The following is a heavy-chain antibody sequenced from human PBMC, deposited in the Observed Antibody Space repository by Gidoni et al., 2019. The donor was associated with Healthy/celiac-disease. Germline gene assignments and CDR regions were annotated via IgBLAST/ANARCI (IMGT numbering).Heavy chain of an antibody. J-gene: IGHJ4*02. V-gene: IGHV3-11*06. D-gene: IGHD3-3*01. Sequence: QVQLVESGGGLVKPGGSLRLSCAASGFPFSDYYMSWIRQAPGKGLEWVSDISSSSSYTNYADSVKGRFTISRDNAKNSLYLQMNSLRAEDTAVYYCASAGVLRFLEWLPRFDYWGQGTLVTVSS. CDR2: ISSSSSYT. CDR3: ASAGVLRFLEWLPRFDY. CDR1: GFPFSDYY.